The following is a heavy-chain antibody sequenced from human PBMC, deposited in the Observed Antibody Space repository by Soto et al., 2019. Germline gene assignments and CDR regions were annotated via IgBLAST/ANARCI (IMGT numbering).Heavy chain of an antibody. CDR3: ASGYCSSTSCYSYYYYYMDV. Sequence: SETLSLTWTVSGGSISSGGYCWSWIRQHPGKGLEWIGYIYYSGSTYYNPSLKSRVTISVDTSKNQFSLKLSSVTAADTAVYYCASGYCSSTSCYSYYYYYMDVWGKGTTVTVSS. V-gene: IGHV4-31*02. CDR2: IYYSGST. J-gene: IGHJ6*03. CDR1: GGSISSGGYC. D-gene: IGHD2-2*03.